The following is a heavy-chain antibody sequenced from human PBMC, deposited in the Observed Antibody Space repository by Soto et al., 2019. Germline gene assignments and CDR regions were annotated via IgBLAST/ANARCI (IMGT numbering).Heavy chain of an antibody. CDR3: ARDRSAGNYFYYGMDV. V-gene: IGHV3-33*01. CDR2: IWYDGSKE. D-gene: IGHD1-1*01. Sequence: GGSLRLSCAASGLTFNRNGMHWVRQAPGKGLEWVAVIWYDGSKEYYSDSVKGRFTISRDNSKNMLYLQMNSVRVEDTAVYFCARDRSAGNYFYYGMDVWRQPTTVTVS. CDR1: GLTFNRNG. J-gene: IGHJ6*02.